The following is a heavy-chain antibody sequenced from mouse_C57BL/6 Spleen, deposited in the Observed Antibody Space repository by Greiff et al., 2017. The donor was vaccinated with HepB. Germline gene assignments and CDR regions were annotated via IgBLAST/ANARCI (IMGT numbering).Heavy chain of an antibody. CDR3: ARGGIYDGYLYAMDY. J-gene: IGHJ4*01. Sequence: QVQLQQPGAELVKPGASVKLSCKASGYTFTSYWMQWVKQRPGQGLEWIGEIDPSDSYTNYNQKFKGKATLTVDTSSSTAYMQLSSLTSEDSAVYYCARGGIYDGYLYAMDYWGQGTSVTVSS. CDR2: IDPSDSYT. CDR1: GYTFTSYW. V-gene: IGHV1-50*01. D-gene: IGHD2-3*01.